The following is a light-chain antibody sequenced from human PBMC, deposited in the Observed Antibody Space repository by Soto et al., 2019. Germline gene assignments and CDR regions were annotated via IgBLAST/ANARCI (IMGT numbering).Light chain of an antibody. Sequence: QSALTQPASVSGSPGQSIAISCTGTSSDVGGYNYVSWFQHHPGKAPKLMIYEVSYRPSGLSDRFSGSKSGNTASLTISGLQAEDADDYYCCSYTTRGTVLFGGGTKLTVL. V-gene: IGLV2-14*01. CDR1: SSDVGGYNY. CDR3: CSYTTRGTVL. CDR2: EVS. J-gene: IGLJ2*01.